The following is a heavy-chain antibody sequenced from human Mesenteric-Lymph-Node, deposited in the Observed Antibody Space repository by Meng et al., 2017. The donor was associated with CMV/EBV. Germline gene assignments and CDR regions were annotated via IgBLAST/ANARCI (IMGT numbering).Heavy chain of an antibody. Sequence: GGSLRLSCAASGFTFRNYAMTWVRQAPGKGLEWVSVIYNDVGLTYYGDSVKGRFTISRDNSKNTLYLQMNSLRAEDTAVYYCARGSDGVVPVATFDYWGQGTLVTVSS. J-gene: IGHJ4*02. CDR1: GFTFRNYA. D-gene: IGHD2-2*01. V-gene: IGHV3-23*03. CDR3: ARGSDGVVPVATFDY. CDR2: IYNDVGLT.